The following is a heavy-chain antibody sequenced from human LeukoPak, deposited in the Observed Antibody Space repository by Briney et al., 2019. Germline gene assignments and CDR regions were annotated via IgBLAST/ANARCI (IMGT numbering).Heavy chain of an antibody. J-gene: IGHJ4*02. CDR3: VRDNDWAFDY. CDR2: ISPRSDIV. Sequence: PGGSLRLSCTASGFTLRSFSMNWVRQAPGKGLEWVSNISPRSDIVSYADSVKGRFTISRDNAKNSLYLQVNSLRAEDMAVYYCVRDNDWAFDYWGQGALVPVSS. CDR1: GFTLRSFS. V-gene: IGHV3-48*01. D-gene: IGHD3-9*01.